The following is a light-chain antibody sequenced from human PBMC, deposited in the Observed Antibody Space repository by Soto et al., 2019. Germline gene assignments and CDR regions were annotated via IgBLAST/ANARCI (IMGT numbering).Light chain of an antibody. Sequence: QSALTQPPSVSGAPGQRVTISCSGSSSNIGAGYAVHWYQQLPETAPKLLIYGDSNRPSGVPDRFSGSKSGTSASLAITGLQAEDGADYYCQSFDSSLNGYVFGTGTKLTVL. J-gene: IGLJ1*01. V-gene: IGLV1-40*01. CDR2: GDS. CDR1: SSNIGAGYA. CDR3: QSFDSSLNGYV.